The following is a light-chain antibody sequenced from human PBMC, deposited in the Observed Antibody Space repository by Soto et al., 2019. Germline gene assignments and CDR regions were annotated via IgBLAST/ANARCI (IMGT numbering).Light chain of an antibody. CDR3: QQSYSTPPT. Sequence: DIVMTQSPDSLAVSLGERATINCKSSQSLLDNSNNNIYLNWYQQKPGKAPKLLIYAASSLQSGVPSRFSGSGSGTDFTLTISSLQPEDFATYYCQQSYSTPPTFGQGTKVEIK. V-gene: IGKV1-39*01. CDR1: QSLLDNSNNNIY. CDR2: AAS. J-gene: IGKJ1*01.